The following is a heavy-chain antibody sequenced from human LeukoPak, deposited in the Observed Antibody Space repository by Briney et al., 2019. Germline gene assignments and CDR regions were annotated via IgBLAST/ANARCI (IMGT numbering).Heavy chain of an antibody. CDR1: GFTFSSYW. Sequence: GGSLRLSCAASGFTFSSYWMLWVRQAPGKGLVWVSRISKDGSSTYYADSVKGRFTISRDNAKNTLYLQMNSLRAEDTAVYYCARDEVGVGATHDYWGQGTLVTVSS. CDR2: ISKDGSST. V-gene: IGHV3-74*01. D-gene: IGHD1-26*01. CDR3: ARDEVGVGATHDY. J-gene: IGHJ4*02.